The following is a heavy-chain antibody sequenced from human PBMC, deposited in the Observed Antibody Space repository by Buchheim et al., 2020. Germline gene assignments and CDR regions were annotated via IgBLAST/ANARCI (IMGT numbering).Heavy chain of an antibody. J-gene: IGHJ4*02. CDR3: AKKRLYSNSFWDERDYFDY. D-gene: IGHD4-11*01. CDR2: IWYDGSNK. Sequence: QVQLVESGGGVVQPGRSLRLSCAASGFTFSSYGMHWVRQAPGKGLEWVAVIWYDGSNKYYADSVKGRFTISRDNSKNTLHLQMNSLRAEDTAVYYCAKKRLYSNSFWDERDYFDYWGQGTL. CDR1: GFTFSSYG. V-gene: IGHV3-33*06.